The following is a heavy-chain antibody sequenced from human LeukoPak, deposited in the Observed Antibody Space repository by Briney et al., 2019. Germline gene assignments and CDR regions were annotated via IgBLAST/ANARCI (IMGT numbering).Heavy chain of an antibody. V-gene: IGHV1-24*01. Sequence: ASVKVSCKVSGYTLTELSMHWVRQAPGKGLEWMGGFDPEDGETIYAQKFQGRVTMTRDTSISTAYMELSRLRSDDTAVYYCARDDFWSGYYPSSSFVYWGQGTLVTVSS. CDR1: GYTLTELS. CDR2: FDPEDGET. D-gene: IGHD3-3*01. CDR3: ARDDFWSGYYPSSSFVY. J-gene: IGHJ4*02.